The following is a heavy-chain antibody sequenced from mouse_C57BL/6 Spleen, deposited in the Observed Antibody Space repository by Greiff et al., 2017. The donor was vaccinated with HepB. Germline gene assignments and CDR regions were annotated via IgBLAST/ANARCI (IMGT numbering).Heavy chain of an antibody. Sequence: EVQLVESEGGLVQPGRSMKLSCTASGFTFSDYYMAWVRQVPEKGLEWVANINYDGSSTYYLDSLKSRFIISRDNAKNILYLQMSSLKSEDTATYYCARDGYDYDSYWYFDVWGTGTTVTVSS. CDR3: ARDGYDYDSYWYFDV. CDR2: INYDGSST. J-gene: IGHJ1*03. V-gene: IGHV5-16*01. D-gene: IGHD2-4*01. CDR1: GFTFSDYY.